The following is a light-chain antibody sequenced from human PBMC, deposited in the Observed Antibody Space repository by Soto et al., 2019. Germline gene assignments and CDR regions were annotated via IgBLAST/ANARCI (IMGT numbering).Light chain of an antibody. CDR1: QSVSSTS. J-gene: IGKJ1*01. Sequence: TVLTQSPGTLSLSPGERATLSCRASQSVSSTSLAWYQQKPDQAPRLLIYGASTRATGIPDRFSGSGSGTDFTLTISRLEPEDFAVYFCQQYDNTLWTFGQGTKVDIK. V-gene: IGKV3-20*01. CDR3: QQYDNTLWT. CDR2: GAS.